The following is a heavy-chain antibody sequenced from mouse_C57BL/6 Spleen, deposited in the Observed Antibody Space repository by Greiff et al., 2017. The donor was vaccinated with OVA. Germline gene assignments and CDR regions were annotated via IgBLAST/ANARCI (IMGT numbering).Heavy chain of an antibody. D-gene: IGHD1-1*01. V-gene: IGHV7-3*01. Sequence: EVQVVESGGGLVQPGGSLSLSCAASGFTFTDYYMSWVRQPPGKALEWLGFIRNKANGYTTEYSASVKGRFTISRDNSQSILYLQMDALRAEDSATYYCARSNYYGSSPYWYFDVWGTGTTVTVSS. CDR1: GFTFTDYY. CDR2: IRNKANGYTT. J-gene: IGHJ1*03. CDR3: ARSNYYGSSPYWYFDV.